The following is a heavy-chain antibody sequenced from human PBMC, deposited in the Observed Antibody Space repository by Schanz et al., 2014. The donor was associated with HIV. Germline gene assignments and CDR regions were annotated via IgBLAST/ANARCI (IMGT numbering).Heavy chain of an antibody. D-gene: IGHD1-26*01. Sequence: EVQLVESGGGLVKPGGSLRLSCVVSGFTFDAYTMNWVRQSPGKGLEWVSSINSDGADKLYGDSIKGRFTISRDNAKNSLYLQMNSLRAEDTALYYCAKDMGSGSYETFDIWGQGTMVTVSS. CDR3: AKDMGSGSYETFDI. J-gene: IGHJ3*02. CDR2: INSDGADK. V-gene: IGHV3-21*02. CDR1: GFTFDAYT.